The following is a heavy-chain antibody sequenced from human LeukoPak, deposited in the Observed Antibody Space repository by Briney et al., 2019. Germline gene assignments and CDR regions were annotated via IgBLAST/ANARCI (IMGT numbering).Heavy chain of an antibody. J-gene: IGHJ5*02. V-gene: IGHV4-30-2*01. D-gene: IGHD7-27*01. CDR1: GVSISGGGYF. Sequence: SETLSLTCTVSGVSISGGGYFWSWIRLPPGKGLEWIGYIYHSGSTYYNPSLKSRVTISVDRSKNQFSLKLSSVTAADTAVYYCARGLGLHGWFDPWGQGTLVTVSS. CDR3: ARGLGLHGWFDP. CDR2: IYHSGST.